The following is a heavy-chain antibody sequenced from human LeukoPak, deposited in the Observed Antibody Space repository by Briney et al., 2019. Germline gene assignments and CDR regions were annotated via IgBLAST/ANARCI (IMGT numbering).Heavy chain of an antibody. J-gene: IGHJ4*02. CDR2: ISYDGSNK. CDR1: GLSFTTYG. D-gene: IGHD6-19*01. CDR3: SAGWHWIDY. Sequence: GGSLRLSCAASGLSFTTYGMHWVRQAPGKGLEWVAVISYDGSNKYYADAVKGRFTISRDNSKNTLYLQMNSPRPEDTAVYYCSAGWHWIDYWGQGTLVTVSS. V-gene: IGHV3-30*03.